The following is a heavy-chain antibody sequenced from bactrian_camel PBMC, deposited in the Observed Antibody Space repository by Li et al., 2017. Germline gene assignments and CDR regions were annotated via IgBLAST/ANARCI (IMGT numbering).Heavy chain of an antibody. Sequence: HVQLVESGGGSVQVGGSLRLSCAASVDTSSLYCMAWFHQAPGKDHGLVARIDRAGTTWYRDSVKDRFTISKDNAKNTLYLQMNNLKPEDTAMYYCARRWFKWGTCPVSAGSATDFDYWGQGTQVTVS. CDR3: ARRWFKWGTCPVSAGSATDFDY. V-gene: IGHV3S55*01. CDR2: IDRAGTT. J-gene: IGHJ6*01. CDR1: VDTSSLYC. D-gene: IGHD6*01.